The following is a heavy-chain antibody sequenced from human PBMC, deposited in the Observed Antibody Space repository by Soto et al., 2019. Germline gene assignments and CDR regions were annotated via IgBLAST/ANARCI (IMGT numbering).Heavy chain of an antibody. CDR2: ISGSGGST. CDR1: GFTFSSYA. CDR3: ANDIQPYYYDSSGYSDY. Sequence: GGSLRLSCAASGFTFSSYAMSWVRQAPGKGLEWVSAISGSGGSTYYADSVKGRFTISRDNSKNTLYLQMNSLRAEDTAVYYCANDIQPYYYDSSGYSDYWGQGTLVTVSS. V-gene: IGHV3-23*01. D-gene: IGHD3-22*01. J-gene: IGHJ4*02.